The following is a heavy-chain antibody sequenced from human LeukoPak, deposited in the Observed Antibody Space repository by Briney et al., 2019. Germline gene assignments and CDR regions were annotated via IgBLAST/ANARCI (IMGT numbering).Heavy chain of an antibody. CDR2: ISGSGGST. J-gene: IGHJ4*02. V-gene: IGHV3-23*01. D-gene: IGHD5-18*01. CDR3: AKDWVTDTASDLFDY. CDR1: GFTFSSYA. Sequence: GGSLRLSCAASGFTFSSYAMSWVRQAPGKGLEWVSAISGSGGSTYYADSVEGRFTICRDNSKNTLYLQMNSLRAEDTAVYYSAKDWVTDTASDLFDYWGQGTLVTVSS.